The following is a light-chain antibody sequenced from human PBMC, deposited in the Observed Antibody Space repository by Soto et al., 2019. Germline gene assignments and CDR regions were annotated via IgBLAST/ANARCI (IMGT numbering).Light chain of an antibody. Sequence: EMVLTQSPATLSLSPGERVTPSCRASQSVSNSLVWYHQKAGQAPRLLIYGISYRATGVPARFSGSGSGTDFTLSISSLEPEDFAIYYCQQGSDWPPTYTFGQGTKLEIK. CDR3: QQGSDWPPTYT. CDR1: QSVSNS. V-gene: IGKV3-11*01. CDR2: GIS. J-gene: IGKJ2*01.